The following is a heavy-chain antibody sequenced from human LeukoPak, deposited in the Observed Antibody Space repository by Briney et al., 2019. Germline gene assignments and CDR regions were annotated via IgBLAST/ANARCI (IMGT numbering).Heavy chain of an antibody. CDR2: ISSNNSTI. D-gene: IGHD6-13*01. J-gene: IGHJ5*02. CDR1: GFTFSSYS. CDR3: VRDLHSSTWYRDWFDP. V-gene: IGHV3-48*01. Sequence: SGGSLRLSXAASGFTFSSYSMNWVRQAPGKGLEWVSYISSNNSTIYYADSVKGRFTISRDNAKDSLYLQMNSLRAEDTAVYYCVRDLHSSTWYRDWFDPWGQGTLVTVSS.